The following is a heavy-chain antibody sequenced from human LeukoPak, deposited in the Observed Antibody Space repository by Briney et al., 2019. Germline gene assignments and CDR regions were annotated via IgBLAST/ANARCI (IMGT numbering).Heavy chain of an antibody. CDR1: AFTFRNYG. CDR3: AKGGTIYYDSSGPLG. J-gene: IGHJ4*02. Sequence: GGSLRLSCAASAFTFRNYGMHWVRQAPGKGLEWVAFIRYDGGNKNYADSVKGRFTISRDNPKNTLYLQMNSLRAGDTAVYYCAKGGTIYYDSSGPLGWGQGTLVTVSS. CDR2: IRYDGGNK. V-gene: IGHV3-30*02. D-gene: IGHD3-22*01.